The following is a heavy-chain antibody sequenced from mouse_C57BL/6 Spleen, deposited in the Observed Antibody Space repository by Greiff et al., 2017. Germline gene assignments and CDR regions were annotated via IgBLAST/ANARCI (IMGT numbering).Heavy chain of an antibody. CDR2: IRSKSNNYAT. J-gene: IGHJ1*03. CDR3: VRHEGHYYGSSHWYFDV. V-gene: IGHV10-1*01. CDR1: GFSFNTYA. Sequence: EVKLMESGGGLVQPKGSLTLSCAASGFSFNTYAMNWVRQAPGKGLEWVARIRSKSNNYATYYADSVKDRFTISRYDSESMNYLQMNNLKTEDTAMYYCVRHEGHYYGSSHWYFDVWGTGTTVTVSS. D-gene: IGHD1-1*01.